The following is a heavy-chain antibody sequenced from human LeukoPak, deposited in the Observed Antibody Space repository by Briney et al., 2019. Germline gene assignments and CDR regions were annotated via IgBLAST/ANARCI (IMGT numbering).Heavy chain of an antibody. CDR3: AIEYYYDSSGYYQY. CDR2: VDPEDGET. CDR1: GYTFTDYY. Sequence: ASVKVSCKVSGYTFTDYYMHWVQQAPGKGLEWMGLVDPEDGETIYAEKFQGRVTITADTSTDTAYMEPSSLRSEDTAVYYCAIEYYYDSSGYYQYWGQGTLVTVSS. J-gene: IGHJ4*02. V-gene: IGHV1-69-2*01. D-gene: IGHD3-22*01.